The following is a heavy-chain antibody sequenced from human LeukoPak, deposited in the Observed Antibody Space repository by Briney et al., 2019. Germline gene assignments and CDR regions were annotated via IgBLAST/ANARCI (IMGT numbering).Heavy chain of an antibody. Sequence: GSLRLSCAASGFTFSSYAMSWVRQALGKGLEWVSAISGSGGSTYYADSVKGRFTISRDNSKNTLYLQMNSLRAEDTAVYYCAKTPITPEYFQHWGQGTLVTVSS. CDR1: GFTFSSYA. D-gene: IGHD5-12*01. CDR3: AKTPITPEYFQH. V-gene: IGHV3-23*01. CDR2: ISGSGGST. J-gene: IGHJ1*01.